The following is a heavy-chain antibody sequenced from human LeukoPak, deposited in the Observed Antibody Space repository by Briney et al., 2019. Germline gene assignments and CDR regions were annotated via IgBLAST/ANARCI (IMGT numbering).Heavy chain of an antibody. CDR2: IYYTGRT. Sequence: SETLSLTCTVSGGSISSYYWSWIRQPPGKGLEWIGYIYYTGRTNYNPSLKSRVTISVDTSKNQFSLKLSSVTAADTAVYFCARTNTRTYYYDSSAYYPFDYWGQGTLVTVSS. V-gene: IGHV4-59*01. CDR3: ARTNTRTYYYDSSAYYPFDY. CDR1: GGSISSYY. J-gene: IGHJ4*02. D-gene: IGHD3-22*01.